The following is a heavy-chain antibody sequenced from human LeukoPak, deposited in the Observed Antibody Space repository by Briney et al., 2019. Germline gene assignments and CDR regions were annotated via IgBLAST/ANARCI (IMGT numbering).Heavy chain of an antibody. CDR1: GFTVSSNY. D-gene: IGHD6-19*01. CDR2: IYSGGST. Sequence: GGSLRLSCAASGFTVSSNYMSWVRQAPGKGLEWVSVIYSGGSTYYADSVKGRFTISRHNSKNTLYLQMNSLRAEDTAVYYCAREQWLAPYYYYGMGVWGQGTTVTASS. V-gene: IGHV3-53*04. J-gene: IGHJ6*02. CDR3: AREQWLAPYYYYGMGV.